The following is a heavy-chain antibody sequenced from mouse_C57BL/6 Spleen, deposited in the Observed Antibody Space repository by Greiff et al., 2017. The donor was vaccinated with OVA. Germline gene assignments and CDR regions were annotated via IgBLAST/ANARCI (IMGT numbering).Heavy chain of an antibody. CDR3: AQGLGYDYDGYWYFDV. J-gene: IGHJ1*03. CDR1: GYTFTSYS. D-gene: IGHD2-4*01. V-gene: IGHV1-4*01. CDR2: INPSSGYT. Sequence: VQLQQSGAELARPGASVKMSCKASGYTFTSYSMHWVKQRPGQGLEWIGYINPSSGYTKYNQKFKDKATLTADKSSSTAYMQLSSLTSEDSAVYYGAQGLGYDYDGYWYFDVWGTGTTVTVSS.